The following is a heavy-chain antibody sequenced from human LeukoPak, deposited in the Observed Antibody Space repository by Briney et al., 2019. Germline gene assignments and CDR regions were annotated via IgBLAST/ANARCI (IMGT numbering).Heavy chain of an antibody. J-gene: IGHJ3*01. V-gene: IGHV3-30*03. CDR1: GFTFSSYG. CDR3: VRGVSISSSWYNDL. D-gene: IGHD6-13*01. CDR2: ISYDGSNK. Sequence: GGSLRLSCAASGFTFSSYGMHWVRQAPGKGLEWVAVISYDGSNKYYAESVKGRFTISRDNSKNTLYLQMDSLRAEDTAVYYCVRGVSISSSWYNDLWGQGTMVTVSS.